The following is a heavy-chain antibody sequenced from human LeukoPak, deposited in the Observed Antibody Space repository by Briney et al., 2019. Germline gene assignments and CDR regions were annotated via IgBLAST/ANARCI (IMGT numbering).Heavy chain of an antibody. J-gene: IGHJ5*02. D-gene: IGHD3-3*01. Sequence: ASEKVSCKASGYTFTGYYMHWVRQAPGQGLEWMGWINPNSGGTNYAQKFQGRVTMTRDTSISTAYMELSRLRSDDTAVYYCAREQYYDFWSGYYSGYNWFDPWGQGTLVTVSS. V-gene: IGHV1-2*02. CDR3: AREQYYDFWSGYYSGYNWFDP. CDR1: GYTFTGYY. CDR2: INPNSGGT.